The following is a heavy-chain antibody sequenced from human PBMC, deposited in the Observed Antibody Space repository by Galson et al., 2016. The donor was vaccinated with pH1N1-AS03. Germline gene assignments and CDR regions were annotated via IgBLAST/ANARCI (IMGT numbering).Heavy chain of an antibody. J-gene: IGHJ4*02. CDR3: ARDSGYGGTFDN. CDR1: GFTFSYYS. Sequence: SLRLSCAASGFTFSYYSMNWVRQAPGKGLEWVSYINSRSDTIYYADSVKGRFTISRDNAKNSLYLQMSSLRDDDMAVYYCARDSGYGGTFDNWGQGALVTVSS. D-gene: IGHD5-12*01. V-gene: IGHV3-48*02. CDR2: INSRSDTI.